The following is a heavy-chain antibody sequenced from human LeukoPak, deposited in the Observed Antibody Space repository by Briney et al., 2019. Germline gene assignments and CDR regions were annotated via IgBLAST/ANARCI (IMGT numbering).Heavy chain of an antibody. CDR2: IIGDGSTT. CDR1: GFTFSSYW. Sequence: QPGGSLRLSCAASGFTFSSYWMHWVRQTPGKGLVWVSRIIGDGSTTNYADSVKGRFTISRDNAKNTLYLQMHSLRAEDTAVYYCATPTMMRVRNGMGVWGSGTTVTVSS. CDR3: ATPTMMRVRNGMGV. D-gene: IGHD3-22*01. J-gene: IGHJ6*04. V-gene: IGHV3-74*01.